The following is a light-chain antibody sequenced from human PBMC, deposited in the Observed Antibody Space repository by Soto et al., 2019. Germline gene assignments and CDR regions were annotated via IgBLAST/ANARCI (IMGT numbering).Light chain of an antibody. CDR3: QQYCSSPPAT. Sequence: EIVLTQSPGTLSLSPGERATLSCRASQSVSSSYLAWYQQKPGQAPRLLIYGASSRATGIPDRFSGSGSGTDFKLTISRLEPEDFAVYYCQQYCSSPPATFGQGTKLEIK. V-gene: IGKV3-20*01. J-gene: IGKJ2*01. CDR1: QSVSSSY. CDR2: GAS.